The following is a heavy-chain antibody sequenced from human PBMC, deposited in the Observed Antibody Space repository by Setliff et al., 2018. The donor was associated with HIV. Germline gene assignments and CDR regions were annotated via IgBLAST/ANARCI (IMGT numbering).Heavy chain of an antibody. J-gene: IGHJ4*02. Sequence: GGSLRLSCVTSGFTFTSHSMNWVRLRPGKGLEWVASISGSGTYTHYADSGRGRFTVSRDHAKNSLWLQLDSLKVKDTALYFCVRSLSGNSSTYYWAFDFWGQGAPVTVSS. D-gene: IGHD3-22*01. CDR1: GFTFTSHS. CDR3: VRSLSGNSSTYYWAFDF. V-gene: IGHV3-21*01. CDR2: ISGSGTYT.